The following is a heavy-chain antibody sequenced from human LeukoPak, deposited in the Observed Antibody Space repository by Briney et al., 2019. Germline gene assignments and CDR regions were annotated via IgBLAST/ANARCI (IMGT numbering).Heavy chain of an antibody. CDR1: GFMFSTYG. CDR3: AKDGLAGRLDSSVPGIYDGLDV. D-gene: IGHD6-19*01. V-gene: IGHV3-30*18. CDR2: ISYDGQNK. Sequence: GGSLRLSCAASGFMFSTYGMHWVRQAPGKGLEWVAVISYDGQNKYYGDSVRGRFTIARDNSKNTLHLQMNSLRREDTAMYYCAKDGLAGRLDSSVPGIYDGLDVWGQGTTVTVSS. J-gene: IGHJ6*02.